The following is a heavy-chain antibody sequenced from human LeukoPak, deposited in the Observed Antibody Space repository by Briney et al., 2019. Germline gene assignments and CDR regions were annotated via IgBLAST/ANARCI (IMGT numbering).Heavy chain of an antibody. D-gene: IGHD3-22*01. CDR2: ISSSSSTI. Sequence: GGSLRLSCAASGFTFSSYSMNWVRQAPGKGLEWVSYISSSSSTIYYADSVKGRFTISRDNAKNSLYLQMNSLRDEDTAVYYCARAPYYYDSSGYPHDAFDIWGQGTMVTVSS. CDR1: GFTFSSYS. CDR3: ARAPYYYDSSGYPHDAFDI. J-gene: IGHJ3*02. V-gene: IGHV3-48*02.